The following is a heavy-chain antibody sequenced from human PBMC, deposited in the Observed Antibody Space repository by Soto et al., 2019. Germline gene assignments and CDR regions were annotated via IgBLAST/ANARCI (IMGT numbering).Heavy chain of an antibody. Sequence: EVQLVESGGGSVQPGGSLRLSCAASGFTFAGYWMHWVRQAPGKGLVWVSRIDPHGSSVNYADSVKDRITVSRDNARNTLYLQMNSPRDEDTAVYFCVRDEGRQGPEYFHHWGQGTLVTVSS. CDR2: IDPHGSSV. V-gene: IGHV3-74*01. CDR1: GFTFAGYW. CDR3: VRDEGRQGPEYFHH. J-gene: IGHJ1*01.